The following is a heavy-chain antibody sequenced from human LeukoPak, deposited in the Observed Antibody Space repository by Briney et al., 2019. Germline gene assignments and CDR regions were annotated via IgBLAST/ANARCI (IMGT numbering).Heavy chain of an antibody. CDR2: IKQDGSEK. D-gene: IGHD4-17*01. CDR3: ARAATVTAESAFGY. Sequence: GGSLRLSCAASGFSFSNYWMSWVRQAPGKGLEWVANIKQDGSEKYYVDSVKGRFTISRDNAKNSLYLQMGSLRTEDMAVYYCARAATVTAESAFGYWGQGTLVTVSS. J-gene: IGHJ4*02. V-gene: IGHV3-7*01. CDR1: GFSFSNYW.